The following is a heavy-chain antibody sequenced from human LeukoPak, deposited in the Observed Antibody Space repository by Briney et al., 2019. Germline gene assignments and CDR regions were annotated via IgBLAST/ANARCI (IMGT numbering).Heavy chain of an antibody. J-gene: IGHJ3*01. Sequence: ASVTVSCKASGYTFTSYSMNWVRQAPGQGLEYMGWINANTGNPTYAQGFTGRFVFSLDTSVGTAYLQISSLKAEDTAVYYCARDKAMTAYDAFDFWGQGTLVTVSS. CDR1: GYTFTSYS. CDR2: INANTGNP. V-gene: IGHV7-4-1*02. CDR3: ARDKAMTAYDAFDF. D-gene: IGHD2-21*02.